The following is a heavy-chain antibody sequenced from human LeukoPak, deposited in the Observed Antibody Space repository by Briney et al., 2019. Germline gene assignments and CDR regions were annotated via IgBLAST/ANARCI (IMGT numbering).Heavy chain of an antibody. J-gene: IGHJ4*02. CDR1: GFTFSSYG. D-gene: IGHD3-22*01. CDR2: ISYGGSNK. V-gene: IGHV3-30*18. CDR3: AKGIKRGYDSSGYYYDY. Sequence: PGGSLRLSCAASGFTFSSYGMHWVRQAPGKGLEWVAVISYGGSNKYYADSVKGRFTISRDNSKNTLYLQMNSLRAEDTAVYYCAKGIKRGYDSSGYYYDYWGQGTLVTVSS.